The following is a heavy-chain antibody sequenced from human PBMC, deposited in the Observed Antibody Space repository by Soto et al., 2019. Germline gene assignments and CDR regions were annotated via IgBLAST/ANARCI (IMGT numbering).Heavy chain of an antibody. J-gene: IGHJ6*02. D-gene: IGHD3-22*01. CDR2: IYSGGST. V-gene: IGHV3-53*04. Sequence: GGSLRLSCAASGFTFSSYSMNWVRQAPGKGLEWVSVIYSGGSTYYADSVKGRFTISRHNSKNTLYLQMNSLRAEDTAVYYCARPAYYYDSSGYYLRGPNYGMDVWGQGTTVTVSS. CDR3: ARPAYYYDSSGYYLRGPNYGMDV. CDR1: GFTFSSYS.